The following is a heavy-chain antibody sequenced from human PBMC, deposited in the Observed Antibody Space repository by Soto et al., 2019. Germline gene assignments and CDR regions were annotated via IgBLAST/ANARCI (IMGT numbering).Heavy chain of an antibody. J-gene: IGHJ4*02. CDR2: INAGNGNT. CDR3: ARAVAVAADFDY. Sequence: ASVKVSCKASGYTFINSAMYWVRQAPGQRLECVGWINAGNGNTKYSQKFQDRVTITRDTSANTAYMDLSSLRSEDTAVYYCARAVAVAADFDYWGQGTLVTVSS. V-gene: IGHV1-3*01. D-gene: IGHD2-15*01. CDR1: GYTFINSA.